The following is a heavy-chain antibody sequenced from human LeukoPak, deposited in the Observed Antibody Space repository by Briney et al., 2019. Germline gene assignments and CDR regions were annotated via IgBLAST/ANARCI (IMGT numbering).Heavy chain of an antibody. CDR3: ARDDSSSWSPATY. V-gene: IGHV1-2*02. CDR2: INPNSGVT. Sequence: ASVKVSCKASGYSFTAYYMHWVRQAPGQGLEWMGWINPNSGVTNYAQKFQGRVTMTGDTSINTAYMELSRLRSDDTAMYYCARDDSSSWSPATYWGQGTLVTVSS. J-gene: IGHJ4*02. CDR1: GYSFTAYY. D-gene: IGHD6-13*01.